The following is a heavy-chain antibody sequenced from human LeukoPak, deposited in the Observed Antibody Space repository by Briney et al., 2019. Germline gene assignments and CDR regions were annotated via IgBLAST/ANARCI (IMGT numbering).Heavy chain of an antibody. CDR3: ARGPSGSYYYYYYYMDV. V-gene: IGHV3-21*01. CDR1: GFTFSSYS. CDR2: ISSSSSYI. Sequence: GGSLRLSCAASGFTFSSYSMNWVRQAPGKGLEWVSSISSSSSYIYYADSVKGRFTISRDNAENSLYLQLNSLRAEDTAVYYCARGPSGSYYYYYYYMDVWGKGTTVTVSS. J-gene: IGHJ6*03. D-gene: IGHD1-26*01.